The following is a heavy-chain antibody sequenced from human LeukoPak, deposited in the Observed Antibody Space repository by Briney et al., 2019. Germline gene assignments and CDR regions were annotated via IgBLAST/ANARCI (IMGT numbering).Heavy chain of an antibody. J-gene: IGHJ4*02. Sequence: GGSLRLSCAASGFTFCSYAMHWVRQAPGKGLEWVALISYDGSNKYYADSVRGRFTTSRDNSKNTLYLQMNSLRTEDTAVYYCAKVGDNWDFDYWGQGTLVTVSS. CDR2: ISYDGSNK. CDR3: AKVGDNWDFDY. V-gene: IGHV3-30*18. D-gene: IGHD1-1*01. CDR1: GFTFCSYA.